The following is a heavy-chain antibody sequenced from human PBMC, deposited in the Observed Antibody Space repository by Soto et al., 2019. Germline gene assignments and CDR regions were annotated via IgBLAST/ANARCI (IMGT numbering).Heavy chain of an antibody. CDR1: GYTFTSYD. CDR2: MNPNSGNT. J-gene: IGHJ6*03. V-gene: IGHV1-8*01. CDR3: ARGTGARTYDYLRGTYRYSMDV. Sequence: QVQLVQSGAEVKKPGASVKVSCKASGYTFTSYDINWVRQATGQGLEWMGWMNPNSGNTGYAQKFQGRVTMTPNTSISTAYMELSSLRSEDPAVYYCARGTGARTYDYLRGTYRYSMDVWGKGPTVTVYS. D-gene: IGHD3-16*02.